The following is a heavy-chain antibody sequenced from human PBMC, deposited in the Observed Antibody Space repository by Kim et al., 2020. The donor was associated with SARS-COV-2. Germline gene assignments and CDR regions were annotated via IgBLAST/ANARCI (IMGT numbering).Heavy chain of an antibody. CDR2: SNGDGTLT. V-gene: IGHV3-74*01. CDR3: ARGMGDY. Sequence: GGSLRLSCAASGFVFRTDWMHWVRRAPGKGLEWVSRSNGDGTLTTYADSVKGRFTISRDNAQNTLYLQMNSLRLEDTAMYFCARGMGDYWGQGTLVTVSS. J-gene: IGHJ4*02. D-gene: IGHD2-8*01. CDR1: GFVFRTDW.